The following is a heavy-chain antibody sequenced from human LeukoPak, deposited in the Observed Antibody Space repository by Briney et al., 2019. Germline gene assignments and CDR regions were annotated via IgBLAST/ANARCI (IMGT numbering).Heavy chain of an antibody. Sequence: GGSLRLSCAASGFTFSSYGMHWVRQAPGKGLEWVAFIRYDGSNKYYADSVKGRFTISRDNSKNTLYLQMNSLRAEDTAVYYCAKWVIAAAGPLDYWGQGTLVTVSS. CDR2: IRYDGSNK. CDR1: GFTFSSYG. CDR3: AKWVIAAAGPLDY. J-gene: IGHJ4*02. D-gene: IGHD6-13*01. V-gene: IGHV3-30*02.